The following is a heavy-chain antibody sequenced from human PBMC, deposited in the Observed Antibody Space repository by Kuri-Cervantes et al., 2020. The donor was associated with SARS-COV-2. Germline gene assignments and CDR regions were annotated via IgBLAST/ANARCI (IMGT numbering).Heavy chain of an antibody. D-gene: IGHD1-26*01. V-gene: IGHV3-53*01. CDR3: ARTNSGSFYFDY. CDR1: GFTVSSNY. J-gene: IGHJ4*02. CDR2: IYSGGST. Sequence: GESLKISCAASGFTVSSNYMSWVRQAPGKGLEWVSVIYSGGSTYYADSVKGRFTISRDNSKNTLYLQMNSLGDEDTAVYYCARTNSGSFYFDYWGQGTLVTVSS.